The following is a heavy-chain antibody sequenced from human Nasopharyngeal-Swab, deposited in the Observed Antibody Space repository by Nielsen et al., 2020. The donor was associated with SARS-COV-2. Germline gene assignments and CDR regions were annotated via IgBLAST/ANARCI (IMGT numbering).Heavy chain of an antibody. D-gene: IGHD3-22*01. V-gene: IGHV3-21*01. CDR3: ARADYYDSDGYFDF. J-gene: IGHJ4*02. CDR2: ISSSTNFI. CDR1: GFTFSSYA. Sequence: GESLKISCAASGFTFSSYAMSWVRQAPGKGLEWVSSISSSTNFIYYADSVRGRFTIFRDNAKNSLYLQMDSLRSEDTAVYYCARADYYDSDGYFDFWGQGTLVTVSS.